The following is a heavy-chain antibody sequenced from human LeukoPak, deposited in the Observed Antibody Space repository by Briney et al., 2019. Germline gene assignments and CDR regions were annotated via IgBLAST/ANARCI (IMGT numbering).Heavy chain of an antibody. J-gene: IGHJ4*02. CDR2: IYYSGST. V-gene: IGHV4-39*01. Sequence: SETLSLTCTVSGGSISSSSYYWGWIRQPPGKGLEWIGSIYYSGSTYYNPSLKSRVTISVDTSKNQFSLKLSSVTAADTAVYHCAAIAVAGILVDWGQGTLVTVSS. D-gene: IGHD6-19*01. CDR1: GGSISSSSYY. CDR3: AAIAVAGILVD.